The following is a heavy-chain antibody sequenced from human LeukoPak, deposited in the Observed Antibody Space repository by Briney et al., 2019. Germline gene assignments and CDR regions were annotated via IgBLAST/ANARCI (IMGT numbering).Heavy chain of an antibody. CDR1: GVSFSGYY. J-gene: IGHJ3*02. V-gene: IGHV4-34*01. Sequence: PSETLSLTCAVYGVSFSGYYWSWIRQPPGKGLEWIGEINHSGSTNYNPSLKSRVTISVDTSKNQFSLKLSSVTAADTAVYYCARAGVWGSYRYNDAFDIWGQGTMVTVSS. CDR3: ARAGVWGSYRYNDAFDI. CDR2: INHSGST. D-gene: IGHD3-16*02.